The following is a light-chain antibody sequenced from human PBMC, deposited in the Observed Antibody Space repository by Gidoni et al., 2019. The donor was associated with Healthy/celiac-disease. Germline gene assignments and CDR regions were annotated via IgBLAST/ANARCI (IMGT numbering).Light chain of an antibody. CDR3: QSYDSSLSGSV. V-gene: IGLV1-40*01. CDR1: SSNIGAGYD. J-gene: IGLJ2*01. CDR2: GNS. Sequence: QSVLTQPHSVSGAPGQRVTISCPGSSSNIGAGYDVNWYQQLPGTAPKLLIYGNSNRPSGVPDRFSGAKSGTSASLAITGLQAEDEADYYCQSYDSSLSGSVFGGGTKLTVL.